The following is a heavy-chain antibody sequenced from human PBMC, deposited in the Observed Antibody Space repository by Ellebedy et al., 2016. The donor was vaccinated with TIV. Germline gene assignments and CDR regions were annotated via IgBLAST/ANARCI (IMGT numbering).Heavy chain of an antibody. V-gene: IGHV3-7*03. CDR1: GFTFSSYW. D-gene: IGHD6-13*01. CDR3: ARRGLAAGGTLLYY. J-gene: IGHJ4*02. CDR2: IKQDGSEK. Sequence: PGGSLRLSCAASGFTFSSYWLTWVRQAPGQGLEWVAHIKQDGSEKYYVDSVKGRFTISRDNDENSLYLQMNSLRAEDTAVYYCARRGLAAGGTLLYYWGQGTLVTVSS.